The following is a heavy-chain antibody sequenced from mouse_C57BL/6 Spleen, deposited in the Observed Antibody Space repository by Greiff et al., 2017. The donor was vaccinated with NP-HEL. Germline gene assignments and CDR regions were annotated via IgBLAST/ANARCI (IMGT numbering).Heavy chain of an antibody. CDR1: GYTFTSYW. CDR2: IYPSDSET. D-gene: IGHD3-2*02. CDR3: ARHSSGPYYFDY. J-gene: IGHJ2*01. Sequence: VQLQQPGAELVRPGSSVKLSCKASGYTFTSYWMDWVKQRPGQGLEWIGNIYPSDSETHYNQKFKDKATLTVDKSSSTAYMQLSSLTSEDSAVYYCARHSSGPYYFDYWGQGTTLTVSS. V-gene: IGHV1-61*01.